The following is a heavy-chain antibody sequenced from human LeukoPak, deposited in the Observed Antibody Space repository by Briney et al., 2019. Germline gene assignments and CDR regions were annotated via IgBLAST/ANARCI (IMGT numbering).Heavy chain of an antibody. V-gene: IGHV3-9*01. D-gene: IGHD1-7*01. CDR2: ISWNSGSI. CDR3: AKDKGWNYYFDY. J-gene: IGHJ4*02. Sequence: GGSRRLSCAASGFTFDDYAMHWVRQAPAKGLEWVSGISWNSGSIGYADSVKGRFTISRDNAKNSLYLQMNSLRAEDTALYYCAKDKGWNYYFDYWGQGTLVTVSS. CDR1: GFTFDDYA.